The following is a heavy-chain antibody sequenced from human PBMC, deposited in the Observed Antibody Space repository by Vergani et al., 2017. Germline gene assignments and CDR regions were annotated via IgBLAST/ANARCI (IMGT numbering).Heavy chain of an antibody. CDR1: GYTFTSYY. J-gene: IGHJ4*02. Sequence: QVQLVQSGAEVKKPGASVKVSCKASGYTFTSYYMHWVRQAPGQGLEWMGIINPSGGSTSYAQKFQGRVPMTRDTSTITVYMELSSLRSEDTAVYYCARDRGGSYYDYWGQGTLVTVSS. CDR3: ARDRGGSYYDY. D-gene: IGHD1-26*01. V-gene: IGHV1-46*01. CDR2: INPSGGST.